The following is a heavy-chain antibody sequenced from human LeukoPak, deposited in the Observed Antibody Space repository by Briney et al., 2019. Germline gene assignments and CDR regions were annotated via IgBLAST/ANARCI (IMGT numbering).Heavy chain of an antibody. CDR2: IYYSGTA. J-gene: IGHJ5*02. CDR1: GGSISSGGYY. D-gene: IGHD2-2*01. Sequence: SQTLSLTSTVSGGSISSGGYYWSWIRPHPGQGLEWIGYIYYSGTAYYNPSVKSRVTISVDTSKNQFSLKLSSVTAADTAVYYCASCASRLLSDWFDPWGQGTLVTVSS. V-gene: IGHV4-31*03. CDR3: ASCASRLLSDWFDP.